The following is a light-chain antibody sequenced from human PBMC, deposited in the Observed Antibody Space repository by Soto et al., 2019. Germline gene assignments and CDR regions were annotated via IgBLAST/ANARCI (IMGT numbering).Light chain of an antibody. J-gene: IGKJ1*01. Sequence: EIVLTQSPATLSLSPGERATLSCRASQSISSSLAWYQQKPGQAPRLLIYDASTRATGFPARFSGSGSGTDFTLTIGSLEPEDVAVYYCEQRSEWPRTFGQGTKVEV. CDR3: EQRSEWPRT. V-gene: IGKV3-11*01. CDR1: QSISSS. CDR2: DAS.